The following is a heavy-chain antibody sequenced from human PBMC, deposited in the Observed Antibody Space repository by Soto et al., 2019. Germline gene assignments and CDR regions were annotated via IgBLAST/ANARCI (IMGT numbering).Heavy chain of an antibody. CDR1: GGSISSGDYY. CDR3: ARVHCSGGSCYPDY. D-gene: IGHD2-15*01. J-gene: IGHJ4*02. V-gene: IGHV4-30-4*01. CDR2: IYYSGST. Sequence: QVQLQESGPGLVKPSQTLSLTCTVSGGSISSGDYYWSWIRQPPGKGLEWIGYIYYSGSTYYNPSLKSRVTIAVDTSKNQLSLKLSSVTAADTAVYYCARVHCSGGSCYPDYWGQGTLVTVSS.